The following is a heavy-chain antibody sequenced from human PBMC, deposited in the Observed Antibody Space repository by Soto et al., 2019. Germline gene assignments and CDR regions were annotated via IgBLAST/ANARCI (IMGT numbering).Heavy chain of an antibody. J-gene: IGHJ3*02. D-gene: IGHD2-2*02. CDR1: GYSFSNYW. CDR2: IYPDDSHT. Sequence: VDSLKISGERSGYSFSNYWSGWVRQMPGKGLEWMGVIYPDDSHTNYSPSFQGHVTISADKSISTAYLQWSSLKASDTAMYYCARRIPRAPPDAFDIWGQGTMVTVSS. CDR3: ARRIPRAPPDAFDI. V-gene: IGHV5-51*01.